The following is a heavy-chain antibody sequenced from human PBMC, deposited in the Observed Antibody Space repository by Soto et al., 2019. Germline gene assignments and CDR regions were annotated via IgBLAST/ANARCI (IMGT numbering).Heavy chain of an antibody. J-gene: IGHJ4*02. V-gene: IGHV3-23*01. CDR1: GFTFSTNA. CDR3: AKIAEAVAGTVYGY. D-gene: IGHD6-19*01. CDR2: ISGRGGST. Sequence: GSLRLSCAASGFTFSTNAMGWVRQAPGKGLEWVSGISGRGGSTYYADSVKGRSTISRDNSKNTVYLQMNSLRAEDTAVYYCAKIAEAVAGTVYGYWGQGTLVTVS.